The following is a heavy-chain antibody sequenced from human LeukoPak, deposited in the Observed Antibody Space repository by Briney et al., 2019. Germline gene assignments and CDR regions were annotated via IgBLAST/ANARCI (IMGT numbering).Heavy chain of an antibody. D-gene: IGHD3-10*01. V-gene: IGHV1-18*01. CDR1: GYTFTSYG. CDR3: VRGAPIWFGEWGVGFDP. Sequence: ASVKVSCKASGYTFTSYGISWVRQAPGQGLEWMGWISAYYGNTNYAQKLQGRVTMTTDTSTSTAYMELRSLRSDDTAVYYCVRGAPIWFGEWGVGFDPWGQGTLVTVAS. J-gene: IGHJ5*02. CDR2: ISAYYGNT.